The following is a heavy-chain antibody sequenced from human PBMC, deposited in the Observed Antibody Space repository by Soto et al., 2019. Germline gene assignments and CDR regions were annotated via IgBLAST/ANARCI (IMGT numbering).Heavy chain of an antibody. Sequence: EVQLVESGGDLVQPGGSLRLSCAASAFTFSDYWMHWVRQVPGKGLVWVSRINTDGSGTSYADFVKGRFTISRDNAKNTVFLQMNSLSAHDAAVYFCATLELAGPDYWGQGTLVTVSS. D-gene: IGHD3-10*01. J-gene: IGHJ4*02. V-gene: IGHV3-74*01. CDR2: INTDGSGT. CDR3: ATLELAGPDY. CDR1: AFTFSDYW.